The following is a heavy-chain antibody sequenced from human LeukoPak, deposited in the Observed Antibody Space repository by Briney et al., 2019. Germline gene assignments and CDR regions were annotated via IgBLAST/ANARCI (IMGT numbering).Heavy chain of an antibody. CDR1: GYSISSGYY. D-gene: IGHD3-22*01. V-gene: IGHV4-38-2*02. CDR2: IYHSGST. Sequence: SETLSLTCTVSGYSISSGYYWGWIRQPPGKGLEWIGYIYHSGSTYYNPSLKSRVIISVDTSKSHFSLKLNSVTAADTAVYYCVSQYDRSGYYAFDYWGQGTLVTVTS. CDR3: VSQYDRSGYYAFDY. J-gene: IGHJ4*02.